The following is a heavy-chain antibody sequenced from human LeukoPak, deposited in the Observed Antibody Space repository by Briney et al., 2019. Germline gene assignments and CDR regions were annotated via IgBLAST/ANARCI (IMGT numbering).Heavy chain of an antibody. J-gene: IGHJ6*03. CDR3: ARDGDSSSFRRSYMDV. V-gene: IGHV4-38-2*02. CDR1: GYSISSGYY. D-gene: IGHD6-6*01. CDR2: IYHSGST. Sequence: SETLSLTCTVSGYSISSGYYWGWIRQPPGKGLEWIGSIYHSGSTYYNPSLKSRVTISVDTSKNQFSLKLSSVTAADTAVYYCARDGDSSSFRRSYMDVWGKGTTVTVSS.